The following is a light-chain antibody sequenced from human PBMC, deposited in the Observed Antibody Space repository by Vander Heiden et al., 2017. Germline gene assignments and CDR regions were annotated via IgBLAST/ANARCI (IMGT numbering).Light chain of an antibody. CDR3: QQYYSTPLT. V-gene: IGKV4-1*01. J-gene: IGKJ4*01. CDR1: QSVLYSSNNKNY. Sequence: QSPDSLAVSLGERATINCKSSQSVLYSSNNKNYLAWYQQKPGQPPKLPIYWASTRESGVPDRFSGSGSGTDFTLTISSLQAEDVAVYYCQQYYSTPLTFGGGTKVEIK. CDR2: WAS.